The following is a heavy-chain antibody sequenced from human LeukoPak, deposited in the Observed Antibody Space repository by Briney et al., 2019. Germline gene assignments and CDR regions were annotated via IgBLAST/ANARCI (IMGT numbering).Heavy chain of an antibody. D-gene: IGHD5-18*01. CDR1: GFTFSNYW. V-gene: IGHV3-21*01. CDR2: IGSSSSYI. J-gene: IGHJ4*02. CDR3: VAMGYNYFDP. Sequence: PGGSLRLSCAASGFTFSNYWMNWVRQAPGKGLEWVSYIGSSSSYIDYAGSVRGRFTVSRDNAKNSLYLQMNSLRDEDTAVYYCVAMGYNYFDPWGQGSLVIVSS.